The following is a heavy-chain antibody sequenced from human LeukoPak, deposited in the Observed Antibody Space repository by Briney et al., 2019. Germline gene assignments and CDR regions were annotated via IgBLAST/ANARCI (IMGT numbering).Heavy chain of an antibody. V-gene: IGHV4-4*02. J-gene: IGHJ5*02. CDR2: IYHSGST. CDR3: ASVHQPFYYYGSGSYSQNWFDP. CDR1: GGSISSSNW. Sequence: PSGTLSLTCAASGGSISSSNWWSWVRQPPGKGLEWIGEIYHSGSTNYNPSLKSRVTIPVDKSKNQFSLKLSSVTAADTAVYYCASVHQPFYYYGSGSYSQNWFDPWGQGTLVTVSS. D-gene: IGHD3-10*01.